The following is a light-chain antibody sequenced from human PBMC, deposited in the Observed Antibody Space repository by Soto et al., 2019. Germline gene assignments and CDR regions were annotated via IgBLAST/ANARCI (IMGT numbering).Light chain of an antibody. CDR3: QQSSTIPWT. CDR1: HSISRY. V-gene: IGKV1-39*01. J-gene: IGKJ3*01. CDR2: AAS. Sequence: DIQMTQSPSPLSASAGDRVTITCRASHSISRYLNWYQQKPGKAPNLLIYAASSLQSGVPSRFSGSGSGTDFTLTISSLQSEDFATYYCQQSSTIPWTFGPGTKVDIK.